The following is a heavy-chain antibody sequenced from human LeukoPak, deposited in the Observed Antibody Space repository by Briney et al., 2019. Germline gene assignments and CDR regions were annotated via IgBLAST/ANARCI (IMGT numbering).Heavy chain of an antibody. D-gene: IGHD1-26*01. J-gene: IGHJ5*02. V-gene: IGHV3-74*01. CDR3: ARDVGATTIAAWFDP. Sequence: PGGSLTLSCAASGFTFSSYWMHWVRHAAGKGLVWVSCINSDGSSRIYADSVRGRFTISRDNAKNTLYLQMNSLRAEDTAVYYCARDVGATTIAAWFDPWGQGTLVTVSS. CDR1: GFTFSSYW. CDR2: INSDGSSR.